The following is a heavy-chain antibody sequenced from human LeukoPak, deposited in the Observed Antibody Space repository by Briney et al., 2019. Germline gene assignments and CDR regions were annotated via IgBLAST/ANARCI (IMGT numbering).Heavy chain of an antibody. J-gene: IGHJ6*02. CDR2: ISGSGGST. Sequence: GFTFXSXAMSWVRQAPGKGLEWVSAISGSGGSTYYADSVKGRFTISRDNSKNTLYLQMKSLRAEDTAVYYCAKARGLYYYYYGMDVWGQGTTVTVSS. CDR1: GFTFXSXA. CDR3: AKARGLYYYYYGMDV. V-gene: IGHV3-23*01.